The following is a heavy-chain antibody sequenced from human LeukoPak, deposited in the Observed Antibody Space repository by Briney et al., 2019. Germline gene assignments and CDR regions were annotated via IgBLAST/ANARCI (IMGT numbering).Heavy chain of an antibody. CDR1: GYIFSDYH. V-gene: IGHV1-2*02. J-gene: IGHJ4*02. Sequence: ASVKVSCKASGYIFSDYHLHWVRQAPGQGLEWMGWVNPKNGGTNSAQKFQGRVTMTRDTSIRTAYMELSRLRYDDTAVYYCARGPETEIDSGLLGYWGQGTLVTVSS. D-gene: IGHD5-12*01. CDR3: ARGPETEIDSGLLGY. CDR2: VNPKNGGT.